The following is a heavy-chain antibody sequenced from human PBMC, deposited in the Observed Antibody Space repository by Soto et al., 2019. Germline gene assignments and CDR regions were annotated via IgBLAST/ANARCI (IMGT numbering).Heavy chain of an antibody. J-gene: IGHJ4*02. Sequence: ASVKVSCKASGYTFISYYMHWVRQAPGQGLEWMGIINPSGGSTSYAQKFQGRVTMTRDMSTSTVYMELNSLRAEDTAVYYCARGSGGAAAGTCFDYWGQGTLVTVSS. V-gene: IGHV1-46*01. CDR2: INPSGGST. CDR1: GYTFISYY. D-gene: IGHD6-13*01. CDR3: ARGSGGAAAGTCFDY.